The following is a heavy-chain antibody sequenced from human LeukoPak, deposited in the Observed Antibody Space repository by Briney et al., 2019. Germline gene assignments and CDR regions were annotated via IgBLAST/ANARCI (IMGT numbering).Heavy chain of an antibody. CDR1: GYSFTSYR. Sequence: GESLKISCKGSGYSFTSYRIGWVRQMPGKGLEWMGIIYPGDSDTRYSPSFQGQVTISADKSISTAYLQWSSLKASDTAMYYCARKLGYYDSSGYPLGAFDIWGQGTMVTVSS. J-gene: IGHJ3*02. CDR3: ARKLGYYDSSGYPLGAFDI. CDR2: IYPGDSDT. V-gene: IGHV5-51*01. D-gene: IGHD3-22*01.